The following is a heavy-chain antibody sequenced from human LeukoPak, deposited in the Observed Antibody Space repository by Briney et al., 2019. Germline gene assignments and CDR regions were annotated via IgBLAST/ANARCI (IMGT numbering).Heavy chain of an antibody. V-gene: IGHV4-31*03. CDR3: ARGRPADHYYDSSGYTFDY. J-gene: IGHJ4*02. CDR1: GGSISSGGYY. CDR2: IYYSGST. Sequence: KSSETLSLTCTVSGGSISSGGYYWSWIRQHPGKGLEWIGYIYYSGSTYYNPSLKSRVTISVDTSKNQLSLKLSSVTAADTAVYYCARGRPADHYYDSSGYTFDYWGQGTLVTVSS. D-gene: IGHD3-22*01.